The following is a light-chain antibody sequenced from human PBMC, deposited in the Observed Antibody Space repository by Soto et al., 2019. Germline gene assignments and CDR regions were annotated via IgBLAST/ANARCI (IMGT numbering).Light chain of an antibody. CDR3: QSCDSSLSGSGV. V-gene: IGLV1-40*01. Sequence: QSVLTQPPSVSGAPGQRVTISCTGSSSNIGAGYDVHWYQQVPGTAPKLLIYGNSNRPSGVPDRFSGSKSGTSASLAITGLQAEDEADYYCQSCDSSLSGSGVFGTGTKV. CDR1: SSNIGAGYD. J-gene: IGLJ1*01. CDR2: GNS.